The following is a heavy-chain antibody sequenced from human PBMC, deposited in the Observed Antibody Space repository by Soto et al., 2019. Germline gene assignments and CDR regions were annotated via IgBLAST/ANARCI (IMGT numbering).Heavy chain of an antibody. CDR3: ARDADTTGHYSHFDL. J-gene: IGHJ4*02. Sequence: QVQLVESGGGVVQPGGSLRLSCAASGFTFSYYGFHWVRQAPGKGLEWVAVMHTGGNEKYYVDSVKGRFPVSRDDSRNMVYLEMSGLRAEDTAEYFCARDADTTGHYSHFDLWGRGALVAVS. CDR2: MHTGGNEK. V-gene: IGHV3-33*08. D-gene: IGHD3-9*01. CDR1: GFTFSYYG.